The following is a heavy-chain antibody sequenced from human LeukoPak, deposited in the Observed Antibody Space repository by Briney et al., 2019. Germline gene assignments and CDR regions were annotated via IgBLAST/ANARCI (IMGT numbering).Heavy chain of an antibody. CDR2: ISSSGSTI. D-gene: IGHD1-1*01. CDR3: ARQLPQSPDAFDI. J-gene: IGHJ3*02. V-gene: IGHV3-48*04. CDR1: GFTFSSYS. Sequence: GGSLRLSCAASGFTFSSYSMNWVRQAPGKGLEWVSYISSSGSTIYYADSVKGRFTISRDNAKNSLYLQMNSLRAEDTAVYYCARQLPQSPDAFDIWGQGTMVTVSS.